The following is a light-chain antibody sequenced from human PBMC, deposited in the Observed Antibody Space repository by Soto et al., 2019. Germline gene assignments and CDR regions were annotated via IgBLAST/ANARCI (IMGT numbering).Light chain of an antibody. CDR1: QSVGTK. CDR2: HVS. J-gene: IGKJ1*01. V-gene: IGKV3-15*01. Sequence: IVMTQSPGTLSVSPGERATLSCRASQSVGTKLAWYQQKPGQVPRLLIYHVSSRATGVPARFSGSGSVTEFTLSISSLQSEDFAVYYCLQYNKWPRTFGQGAKVDIK. CDR3: LQYNKWPRT.